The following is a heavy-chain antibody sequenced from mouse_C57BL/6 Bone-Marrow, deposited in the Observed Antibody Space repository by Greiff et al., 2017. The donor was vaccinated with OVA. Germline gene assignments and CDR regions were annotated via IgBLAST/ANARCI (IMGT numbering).Heavy chain of an antibody. CDR1: GYTFTSYG. D-gene: IGHD1-1*01. V-gene: IGHV1-81*01. CDR2: IYPRSGNT. J-gene: IGHJ2*01. Sequence: VQLQQSGAELARPGASVKLSCKASGYTFTSYGISWVKQRTGQGLEWIGEIYPRSGNTYYNEKFKGKSTLTADKSSSTAYMELRSLTSEDSAVYFCARSGYYGSSGDYWGQGTTLTVSS. CDR3: ARSGYYGSSGDY.